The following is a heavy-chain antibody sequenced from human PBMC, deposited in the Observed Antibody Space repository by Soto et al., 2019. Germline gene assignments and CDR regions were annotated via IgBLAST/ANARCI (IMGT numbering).Heavy chain of an antibody. CDR1: GFTVSSNY. J-gene: IGHJ6*02. D-gene: IGHD3-16*02. CDR3: ARMGVIPFYYYGMDV. Sequence: EVQLVESRGGLVQPGGSLRLSCAASGFTVSSNYMSWVRQAPGKGLEWVSVIYSGGSTYYADSVKGRFTISRDNSKNTLYLQMNSLRAEDTAVYYCARMGVIPFYYYGMDVWGQGTTVTVSS. V-gene: IGHV3-66*01. CDR2: IYSGGST.